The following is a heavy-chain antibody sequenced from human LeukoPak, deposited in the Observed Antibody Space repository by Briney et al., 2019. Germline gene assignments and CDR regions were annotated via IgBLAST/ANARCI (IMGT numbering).Heavy chain of an antibody. V-gene: IGHV4-61*02. Sequence: PSETLSLTCTVSGGSISSGSYYWSWIRQPAGKGLEWIGRIYTSGSTNYNPSLKSRVTISVDTSKNQFSLKLSSVTAADTAVYYCARVREGNFDLYDYWGQGTLVTVSS. CDR3: ARVREGNFDLYDY. CDR2: IYTSGST. J-gene: IGHJ4*02. D-gene: IGHD3-9*01. CDR1: GGSISSGSYY.